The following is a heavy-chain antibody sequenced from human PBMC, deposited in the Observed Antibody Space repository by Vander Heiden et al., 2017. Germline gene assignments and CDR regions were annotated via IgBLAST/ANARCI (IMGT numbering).Heavy chain of an antibody. D-gene: IGHD5-18*01. J-gene: IGHJ4*02. Sequence: QVQLVQSGAEVKKPGASVKVSCKASGYPFTSYYMHLVRLAPGQGLEWMGTINPAGGSTTYAQKFQGRVTMTRDTSTSTVYMELSSLRSEDTAVYYCARGYNYFDYWGQGTLVTVSS. V-gene: IGHV1-46*03. CDR2: INPAGGST. CDR3: ARGYNYFDY. CDR1: GYPFTSYY.